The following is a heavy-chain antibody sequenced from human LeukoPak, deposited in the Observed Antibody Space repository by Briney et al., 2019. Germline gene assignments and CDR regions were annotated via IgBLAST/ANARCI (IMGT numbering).Heavy chain of an antibody. D-gene: IGHD3-22*01. Sequence: GRSLRLSCAASGFTFSSYAMSWVRQAPGKGLEWVSAISGSGGSTYYADSVKGRFTISRDNSKNTLYLQMNSLRAEDTAVYYCGGDYYDSSGFLAHFLYWGQGTLVTVSS. CDR3: GGDYYDSSGFLAHFLY. CDR2: ISGSGGST. J-gene: IGHJ4*02. V-gene: IGHV3-23*01. CDR1: GFTFSSYA.